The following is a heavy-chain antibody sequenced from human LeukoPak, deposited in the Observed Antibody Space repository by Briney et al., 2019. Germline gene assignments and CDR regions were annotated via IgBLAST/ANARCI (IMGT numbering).Heavy chain of an antibody. J-gene: IGHJ3*02. Sequence: ASVKVSCKASGHTFTSYYMHWVRQAPGQGLEWMGIINPSSGSTSYAQKFQGRVTMTRDTSTSTVYMELSSLRSEDTAVYYCAREGYTMIVLDTNAGFAFDISGQGTMVTVSS. CDR1: GHTFTSYY. CDR2: INPSSGST. CDR3: AREGYTMIVLDTNAGFAFDI. V-gene: IGHV1-46*01. D-gene: IGHD3-22*01.